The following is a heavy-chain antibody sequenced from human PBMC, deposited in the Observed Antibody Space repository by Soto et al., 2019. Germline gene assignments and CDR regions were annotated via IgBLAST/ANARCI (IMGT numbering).Heavy chain of an antibody. CDR2: ISNTGGSI. J-gene: IGHJ5*02. V-gene: IGHV3-48*03. D-gene: IGHD5-12*01. CDR1: GFTLSRFM. Sequence: GGSLRLSCAASGFTLSRFMMNWVRQAPGQGLEWIAYISNTGGSIDYADSVKGRFTISRDNARNTLYLQMRGLRVEDTALYYCARDAPLPQGKWLHLDLWGQGTLVTVSS. CDR3: ARDAPLPQGKWLHLDL.